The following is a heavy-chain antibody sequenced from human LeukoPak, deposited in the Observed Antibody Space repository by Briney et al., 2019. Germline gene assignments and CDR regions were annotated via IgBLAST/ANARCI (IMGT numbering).Heavy chain of an antibody. V-gene: IGHV3-30-3*01. CDR3: ARDSGSSSSSKVSDY. CDR2: ISYDGSNK. J-gene: IGHJ4*02. CDR1: GFTFSSYA. Sequence: PGGSLRLSCAASGFTFSSYAMHWVRQAPGKGLEWVAVISYDGSNKYYADSVKGRFTISRDNSKNTLYLQMNSLRAEDTAVYYCARDSGSSSSSKVSDYWGQGTLVTVSS. D-gene: IGHD6-6*01.